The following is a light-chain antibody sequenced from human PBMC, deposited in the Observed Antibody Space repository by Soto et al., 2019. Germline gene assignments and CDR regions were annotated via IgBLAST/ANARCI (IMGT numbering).Light chain of an antibody. CDR1: QGISSY. CDR2: AAS. CDR3: QQYERWPPLT. Sequence: AIRMTQSPSSLSASTGDRVTITCRASQGISSYLAWYQQKPGKAPKLLIYAASTLQSGVPSRFSGSGSGTDFTLTISCLQSEDFAVYYCQQYERWPPLTFGGGTKVDIK. V-gene: IGKV1-8*01. J-gene: IGKJ4*01.